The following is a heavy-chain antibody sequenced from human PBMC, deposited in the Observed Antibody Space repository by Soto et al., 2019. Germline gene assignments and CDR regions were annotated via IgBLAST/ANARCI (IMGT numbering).Heavy chain of an antibody. J-gene: IGHJ6*03. CDR3: ARGYGYCSGGSCHPNYHYYMDV. CDR2: INHSGST. V-gene: IGHV4-34*01. CDR1: GGSFSGYY. D-gene: IGHD2-15*01. Sequence: PSETLSLTCAVYGGSFSGYYWSWIRQPPGKGLEWIGEINHSGSTNYNPSLKSRVTISIDTSKNQFSLKLSSVTAADTAVYYCARGYGYCSGGSCHPNYHYYMDVWGKGTTVTVSS.